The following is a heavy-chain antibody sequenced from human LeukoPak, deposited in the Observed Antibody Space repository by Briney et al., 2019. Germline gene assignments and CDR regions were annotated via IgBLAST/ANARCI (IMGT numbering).Heavy chain of an antibody. D-gene: IGHD2-2*01. V-gene: IGHV4-4*09. CDR3: ARLTAARLQGYFDY. CDR2: IYTSGST. J-gene: IGHJ4*02. CDR1: GGSISSYY. Sequence: PSETLSLTCTVSGGSISSYYWSWIRQPPGKGLEWIGYIYTSGSTNYNPSLKSRVTISVDTSKNQFSLKLSSVTAADTAVYYCARLTAARLQGYFDYWGQGTLVTVSS.